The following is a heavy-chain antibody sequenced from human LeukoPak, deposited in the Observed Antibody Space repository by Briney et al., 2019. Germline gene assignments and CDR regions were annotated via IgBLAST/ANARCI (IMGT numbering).Heavy chain of an antibody. D-gene: IGHD2-21*01. J-gene: IGHJ6*03. CDR2: ISAYNGNT. CDR3: ARERRLSIYYYYYMDV. CDR1: GYTFTSYG. Sequence: ASVKVSCKASGYTFTSYGISWVRQAPGQGLEWMGWISAYNGNTNYAQKLQGRVTMTTDTSTSTAYMELRSLRSDDTAVYYCARERRLSIYYYYYMDVWGKGTTVTVSS. V-gene: IGHV1-18*01.